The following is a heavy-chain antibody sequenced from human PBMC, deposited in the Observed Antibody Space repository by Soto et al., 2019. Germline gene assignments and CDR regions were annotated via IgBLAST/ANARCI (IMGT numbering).Heavy chain of an antibody. Sequence: PGGSLRLSCAASGITFSTYAMSWVRQAPGKGLEWVSAISGNPGGTYYADSVKGRFTISRDNSQNTVYLQMSSLTTADTAVYYCLVASAAYWGQGTQVTVS. V-gene: IGHV3-23*01. CDR2: ISGNPGGT. J-gene: IGHJ4*02. CDR3: LVASAAY. CDR1: GITFSTYA. D-gene: IGHD6-13*01.